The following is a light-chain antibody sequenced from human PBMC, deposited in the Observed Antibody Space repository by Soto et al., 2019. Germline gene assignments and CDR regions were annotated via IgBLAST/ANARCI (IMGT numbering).Light chain of an antibody. CDR3: QQFSSYPLT. V-gene: IGKV3-20*01. J-gene: IGKJ4*01. Sequence: EIVMTQSPAILSVSPGERATLSCRASQSVSTNLAWYQQKPGQAPRFLIYGASSRATGIPDRFSGGGSGTDFTLTISRLEPEDFAVYYCQQFSSYPLTFGGGTKV. CDR1: QSVSTN. CDR2: GAS.